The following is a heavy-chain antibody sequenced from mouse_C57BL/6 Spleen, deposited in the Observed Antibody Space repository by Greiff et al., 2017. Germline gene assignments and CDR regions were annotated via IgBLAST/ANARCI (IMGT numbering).Heavy chain of an antibody. CDR3: ARRRILRNYAMDY. D-gene: IGHD1-1*01. CDR2: INPNNGGT. J-gene: IGHJ4*01. Sequence: EVKLMESGPELVKPGASVKMSCKASGYTFTDYNMHWVKQSHGKSLEWIGYINPNNGGTSYNQKFKGKATLTVNKSSSTAYMELRSLTSEDSAVYYCARRRILRNYAMDYWGQGTSVTVSS. V-gene: IGHV1-22*01. CDR1: GYTFTDYN.